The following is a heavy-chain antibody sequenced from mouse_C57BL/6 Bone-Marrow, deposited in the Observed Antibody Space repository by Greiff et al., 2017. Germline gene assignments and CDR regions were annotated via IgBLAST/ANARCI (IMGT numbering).Heavy chain of an antibody. Sequence: VQLQQSGAELVKPGASVKMSCKASGYTFTGYYMNWVKQRPEQGLEWIGEIDPGTGVTNYNQKFKAKATITADKSSSSAYMQLRSLTSEDSAVYYCARDYGSFFDLWGQGNTITVSS. V-gene: IGHV1-42*01. D-gene: IGHD1-1*01. CDR1: GYTFTGYY. J-gene: IGHJ2*01. CDR2: IDPGTGVT. CDR3: ARDYGSFFDL.